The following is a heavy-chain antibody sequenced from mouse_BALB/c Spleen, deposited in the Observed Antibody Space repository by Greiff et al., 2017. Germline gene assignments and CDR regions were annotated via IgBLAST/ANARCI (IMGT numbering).Heavy chain of an antibody. CDR3: ARDDYDAMDY. J-gene: IGHJ4*01. CDR2: ISSGSSTI. Sequence: EVQGVESGGGLVQPGGSRKLSCAASGFTFSSFGMHWVRQAPEKGLEWVAYISSGSSTIYYTDTVKGRFTISRDNPKNTLFLQMTSLRSEDTAMYYCARDDYDAMDYWGQGTSVTVSS. V-gene: IGHV5-17*02. CDR1: GFTFSSFG.